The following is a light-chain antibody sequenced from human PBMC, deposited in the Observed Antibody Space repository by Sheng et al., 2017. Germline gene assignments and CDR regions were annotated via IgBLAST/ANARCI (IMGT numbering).Light chain of an antibody. V-gene: IGLV7-46*01. Sequence: QAVVTQEPSLTVSPGGTVTLTCGSSTGAVTSDHWAYWFQQKPGQAPRTLIYDGDNKHSWTPARFSGSLLGGESCPDPFRVARPEDEADYYCLLSYSGARVFGGGTKLTVL. CDR2: DGD. J-gene: IGLJ3*02. CDR1: TGAVTSDHW. CDR3: LLSYSGARV.